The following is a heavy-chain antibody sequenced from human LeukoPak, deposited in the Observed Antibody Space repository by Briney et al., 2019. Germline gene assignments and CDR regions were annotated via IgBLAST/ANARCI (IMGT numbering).Heavy chain of an antibody. CDR2: ISSSGSTI. J-gene: IGHJ6*02. CDR3: ARGGSYYGMDV. CDR1: GLTLGIYG. Sequence: GGSLTLSCAASGLTLGIYGMRWVRQAPGKGLEWVSYISSSGSTIYYADSVKGRFTISRDNAKNSLYLQMNSLRAEDTAVYYCARGGSYYGMDVWGQGTTVTVSS. D-gene: IGHD1-26*01. V-gene: IGHV3-48*03.